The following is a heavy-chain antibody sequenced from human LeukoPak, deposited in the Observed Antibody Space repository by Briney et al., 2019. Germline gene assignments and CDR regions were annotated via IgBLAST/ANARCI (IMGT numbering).Heavy chain of an antibody. Sequence: GGSLRLSCAASGFTFSTYAMSWVRQAPGKGLEWVSSISGTTSGTYYADSVEGRFTISGDNSKNTLYLQMNSLSAEDTAVYYSVSFRIHSYYFDYWRQGTLATVST. J-gene: IGHJ4*02. D-gene: IGHD2/OR15-2a*01. CDR1: GFTFSTYA. CDR3: VSFRIHSYYFDY. V-gene: IGHV3-23*01. CDR2: ISGTTSGT.